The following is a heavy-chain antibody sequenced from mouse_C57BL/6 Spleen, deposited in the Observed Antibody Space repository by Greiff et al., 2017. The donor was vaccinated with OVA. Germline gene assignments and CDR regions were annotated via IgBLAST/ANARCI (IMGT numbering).Heavy chain of an antibody. CDR1: GFTFSDYY. J-gene: IGHJ2*01. D-gene: IGHD1-1*01. V-gene: IGHV5-16*01. CDR2: INYDGSST. Sequence: EVKVVESEGGLVQPGSSMKLSCTASGFTFSDYYMAWVRQVPEKGLEWVANINYDGSSTYYLDSLKSRFIISRDNAKNILYLQMSSLKSEDTATYYCAREDYGSSYDYFDYWGQGTTLTVSS. CDR3: AREDYGSSYDYFDY.